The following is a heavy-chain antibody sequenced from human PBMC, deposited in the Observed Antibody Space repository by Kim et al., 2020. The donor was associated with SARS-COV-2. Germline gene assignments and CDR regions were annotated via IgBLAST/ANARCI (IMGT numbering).Heavy chain of an antibody. CDR2: IYHSGST. V-gene: IGHV4-59*11. Sequence: SETLSLTCTVSGGSMSSHYWSWIRQPPGKGLEWIGYIYHSGSTNYNPSLKSRVTISVDTSKNQFSLNLSSVTAADTAVYYCARDSAHYGDFYFDYWGQGALVTVSS. D-gene: IGHD4-17*01. CDR1: GGSMSSHY. CDR3: ARDSAHYGDFYFDY. J-gene: IGHJ4*02.